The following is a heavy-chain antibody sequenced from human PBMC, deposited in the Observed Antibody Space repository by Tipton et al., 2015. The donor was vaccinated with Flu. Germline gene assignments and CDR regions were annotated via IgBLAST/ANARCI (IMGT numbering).Heavy chain of an antibody. CDR3: ARSRGIEAEAGVWVY. J-gene: IGHJ4*02. Sequence: TLSLTCTVSGASISGYYWSWIRQPAGRGLEWIGRVDCSGNSNYNPSLKSRVTISIDTSKKQFSLNLSSVTAADTAVYYRARSRGIEAEAGVWVYWGQGTLVTVSS. D-gene: IGHD6-13*01. CDR1: GASISGYY. V-gene: IGHV4-4*07. CDR2: VDCSGNS.